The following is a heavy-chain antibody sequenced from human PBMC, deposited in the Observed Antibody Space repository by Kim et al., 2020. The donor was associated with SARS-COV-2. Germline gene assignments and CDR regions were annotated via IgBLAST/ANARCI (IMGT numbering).Heavy chain of an antibody. Sequence: TKYSQKFQGRVTIIRDTSASIAYMEVISLRSEDAAVYFCARGIAAAATIDYWGQGTLVTVSS. D-gene: IGHD6-13*01. V-gene: IGHV1-3*01. CDR2: T. J-gene: IGHJ4*02. CDR3: ARGIAAAATIDY.